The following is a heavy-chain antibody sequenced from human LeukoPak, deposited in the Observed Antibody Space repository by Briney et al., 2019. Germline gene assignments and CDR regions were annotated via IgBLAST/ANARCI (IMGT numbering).Heavy chain of an antibody. J-gene: IGHJ4*02. D-gene: IGHD3-3*01. Sequence: PSETLSLTCGVSGGSVTSTNWWTWVRPPPGKGLEWIGEVHLDGRTNYNPSLESRLTISVDLSENHISLKLTSVTAADTAVYYRAREGGFFRPLDYSGQGTLVTVSS. CDR1: GGSVTSTNW. CDR2: VHLDGRT. V-gene: IGHV4-4*02. CDR3: AREGGFFRPLDY.